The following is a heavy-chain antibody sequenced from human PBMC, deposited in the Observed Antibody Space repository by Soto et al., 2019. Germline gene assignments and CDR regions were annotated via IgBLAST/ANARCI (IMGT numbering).Heavy chain of an antibody. CDR2: IYWDEDK. CDR1: GFSLRTRGVA. D-gene: IGHD5-12*01. CDR3: AHRPRGYAYYFDY. Sequence: QITLKASVAALVKPTQHLPLTYTFSGFSLRTRGVAVGWFRQPPGKALEWLALIYWDEDKWYSQSLKSRLTIADDTSKSQVVLTMTNVDPVDTATYYCAHRPRGYAYYFDYWGQGILVTVSS. V-gene: IGHV2-5*02. J-gene: IGHJ4*02.